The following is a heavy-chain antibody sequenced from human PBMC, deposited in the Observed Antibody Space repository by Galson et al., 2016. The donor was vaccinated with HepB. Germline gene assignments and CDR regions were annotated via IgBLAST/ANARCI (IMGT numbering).Heavy chain of an antibody. V-gene: IGHV4-4*02. CDR1: GDSISSSNW. CDR2: IYHGGST. J-gene: IGHJ4*02. Sequence: SETLSLTCDVSGDSISSSNWWSWVRQPPGKGLEWIGEIYHGGSTNYNPSLKSRVIISVDKSKNQFSLNLSSVTAADTAVYYCARFPIRRDTSSFHYWGQGTLVTVSS. D-gene: IGHD2-21*02. CDR3: ARFPIRRDTSSFHY.